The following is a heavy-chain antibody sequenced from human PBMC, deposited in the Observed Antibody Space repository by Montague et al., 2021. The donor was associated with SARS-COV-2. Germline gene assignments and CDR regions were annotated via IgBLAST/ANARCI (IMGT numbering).Heavy chain of an antibody. J-gene: IGHJ4*01. CDR1: GGSISSYY. D-gene: IGHD3-22*01. CDR3: ARGDYYDSTGYYDY. Sequence: SETLSLTCTVSGGSISSYYYRWIRQPPGKGLEWIGYIYYSGSTNXNPSLKSRVTISVDTSKNQFSLKVRSVTAADTAVYYCARGDYYDSTGYYDYWGQGTLVTVSS. V-gene: IGHV4-59*01. CDR2: IYYSGST.